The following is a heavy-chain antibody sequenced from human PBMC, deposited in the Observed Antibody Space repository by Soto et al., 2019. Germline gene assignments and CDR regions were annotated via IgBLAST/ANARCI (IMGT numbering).Heavy chain of an antibody. CDR2: ISAYNGNT. D-gene: IGHD4-17*01. V-gene: IGHV1-18*01. Sequence: EASVKVSCKASGGSFRNFGITWVRQAPGQGLEWMGWISAYNGNTNYAQKLQGRVTMTTDTSTSTAYMELRSLRSDDTAVYYCASSYRDHGSDYWGQGTLVTVSS. CDR1: GGSFRNFG. J-gene: IGHJ4*02. CDR3: ASSYRDHGSDY.